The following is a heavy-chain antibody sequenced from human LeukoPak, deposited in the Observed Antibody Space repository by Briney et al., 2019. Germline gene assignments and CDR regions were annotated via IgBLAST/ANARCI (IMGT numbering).Heavy chain of an antibody. CDR2: INHSGST. Sequence: SETLSLTCAVYGCSFSGYYWSWIRQPPGKGLEWIGEINHSGSTNYNPSLKSRVTIPVDTSKNQFSLKLSSVTAADTAVYYCARGYYDSSGYRDYWGQGTLVTVSS. CDR3: ARGYYDSSGYRDY. D-gene: IGHD3-22*01. V-gene: IGHV4-34*01. CDR1: GCSFSGYY. J-gene: IGHJ4*02.